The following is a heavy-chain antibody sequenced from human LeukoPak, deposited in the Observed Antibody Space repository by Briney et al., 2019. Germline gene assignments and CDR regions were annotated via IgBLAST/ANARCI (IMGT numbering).Heavy chain of an antibody. CDR3: ARLRDYYYNYMDV. CDR2: IYHSGST. J-gene: IGHJ6*03. CDR1: GYSISSGYY. Sequence: SETLSLTCTVSGYSISSGYYWGWIRQPPGKGLEWIGSIYHSGSTYYNPSLKSRVTISVDTSKIQISLKLNSVTAADTAVYYCARLRDYYYNYMDVWGKGTTVTISS. V-gene: IGHV4-38-2*02.